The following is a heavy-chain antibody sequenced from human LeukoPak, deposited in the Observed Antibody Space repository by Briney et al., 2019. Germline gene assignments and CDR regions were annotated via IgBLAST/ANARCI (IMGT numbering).Heavy chain of an antibody. V-gene: IGHV4-39*01. D-gene: IGHD2-15*01. J-gene: IGHJ4*02. CDR2: IYYSGST. CDR1: GGSISSSSYY. Sequence: PSETLSLTCTVSGGSISSSSYYWGWIRQPPGKGLEWIGSIYYSGSTYYNPSLKSRVTTSVDTSKNQCSLKLSSVTAADTAVYYCARHVVVPATPPDYWGQGALVTVSS. CDR3: ARHVVVPATPPDY.